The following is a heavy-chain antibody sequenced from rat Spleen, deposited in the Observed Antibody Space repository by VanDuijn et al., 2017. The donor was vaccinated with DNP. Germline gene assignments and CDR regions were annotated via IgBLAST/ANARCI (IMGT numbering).Heavy chain of an antibody. Sequence: EVQLVESDGGLVQPGRSLKLSCAASGFTFSDYYMAWVRQAPTKGLEWVASISTGGGNTYYRDSVKGRFTISRDNAKSTLYLQMDSLRSEDTAIYYCAKGPNYGGWSDYFDYWGQGVMVTVSS. D-gene: IGHD1-11*01. CDR1: GFTFSDYY. V-gene: IGHV5-25*01. CDR2: ISTGGGNT. J-gene: IGHJ2*01. CDR3: AKGPNYGGWSDYFDY.